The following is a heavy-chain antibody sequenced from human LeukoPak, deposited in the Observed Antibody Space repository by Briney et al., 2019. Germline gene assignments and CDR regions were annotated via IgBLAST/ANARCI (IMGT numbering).Heavy chain of an antibody. CDR1: GIAVSNNY. CDR2: IYSGGAT. V-gene: IGHV3-66*04. CDR3: ATHDWFDP. Sequence: GSLRLSCAASGIAVSNNYMNWVRQAPGEGLEWGSVIYSGGATYYTDSVKGRFTISRDNSKNMLYLQMNSLRADDTAVYYCATHDWFDPWGQGVLVTVSS. J-gene: IGHJ5*02.